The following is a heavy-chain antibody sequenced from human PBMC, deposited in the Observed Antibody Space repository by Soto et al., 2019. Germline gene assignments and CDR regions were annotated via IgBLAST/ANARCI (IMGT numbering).Heavy chain of an antibody. V-gene: IGHV3-23*01. CDR3: AKNVDIVATILRYFDY. D-gene: IGHD5-12*01. J-gene: IGHJ4*02. Sequence: PGRSLRLSCAASGFTFSSYAMSWVRQAPGKGLEWVSAISGSGGSTYYADSVKGRFTISRDNSKNTLYLQMNSLRAEDTAVYYCAKNVDIVATILRYFDYWGQGTLVTVSS. CDR1: GFTFSSYA. CDR2: ISGSGGST.